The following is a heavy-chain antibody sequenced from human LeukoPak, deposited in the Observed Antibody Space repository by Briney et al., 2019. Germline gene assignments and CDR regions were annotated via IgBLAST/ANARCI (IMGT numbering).Heavy chain of an antibody. J-gene: IGHJ5*02. Sequence: SETLSLTCTVSGGSISSYYWSWIRQPPGKGLEGIGYIYTSGSTNYNPSLKTRVTISVDTSKTQFSLKLSSVTAADTAVYYCARLMGATVLWSWGQGTLVTVSS. D-gene: IGHD1-26*01. CDR2: IYTSGST. V-gene: IGHV4-4*09. CDR3: ARLMGATVLWS. CDR1: GGSISSYY.